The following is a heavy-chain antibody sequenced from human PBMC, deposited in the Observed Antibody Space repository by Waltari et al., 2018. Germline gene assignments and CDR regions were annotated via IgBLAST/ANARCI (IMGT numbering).Heavy chain of an antibody. J-gene: IGHJ3*02. CDR1: GYTFTSYG. D-gene: IGHD2-8*02. V-gene: IGHV1-18*01. CDR2: ISAYNGNT. Sequence: QVQLVQSGAEVKKPGASVKVSCKASGYTFTSYGISWVRQAPGQGLEWMGWISAYNGNTNYAQKLQGRVTMTTDTSTSTAYMELRSLRSDDTAVYYCARDSFRRSSLVVYAMGAFDIWGQGTMVTVSS. CDR3: ARDSFRRSSLVVYAMGAFDI.